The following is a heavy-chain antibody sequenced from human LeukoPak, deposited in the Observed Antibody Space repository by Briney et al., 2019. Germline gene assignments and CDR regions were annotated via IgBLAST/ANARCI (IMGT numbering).Heavy chain of an antibody. Sequence: PSETLSLTCTVSGDSLSSYYWSWIRQPPGKGLEWIGFIYTSGSTNYNPSLKSRVTISVDTSKNQFSLKLSSVTAADTAVYYCARRRGYYDSSGYSDYWGQGTLVTVSS. D-gene: IGHD3-22*01. CDR1: GDSLSSYY. V-gene: IGHV4-4*08. J-gene: IGHJ4*02. CDR3: ARRRGYYDSSGYSDY. CDR2: IYTSGST.